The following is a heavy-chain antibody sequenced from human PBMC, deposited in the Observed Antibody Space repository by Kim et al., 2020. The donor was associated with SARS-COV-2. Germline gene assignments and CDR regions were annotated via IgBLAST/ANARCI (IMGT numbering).Heavy chain of an antibody. CDR1: GFTFGTYW. CDR3: ARQMVTGTGASSYGVDV. Sequence: GGSLRLSCAASGFTFGTYWMSWVRQAPGKGLEWVANIKEDESEKYYVDSVKGRFTISRDNAKNSLYLQMNTLSAEDTGVYYCARQMVTGTGASSYGVDVGGQGTTVTVSS. V-gene: IGHV3-7*03. J-gene: IGHJ6*02. D-gene: IGHD2-21*02. CDR2: IKEDESEK.